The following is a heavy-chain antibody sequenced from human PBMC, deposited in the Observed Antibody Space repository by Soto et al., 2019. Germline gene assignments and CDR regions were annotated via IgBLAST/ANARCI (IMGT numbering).Heavy chain of an antibody. D-gene: IGHD3-16*02. CDR3: AREGGDDYVWWSYRGARVFDY. V-gene: IGHV3-33*01. CDR2: IWYDGRNK. Sequence: QVQLVESGGGVVQPGRSLRLSCAASGFTFSSYGMHWVRQAPGKGLEWVAVIWYDGRNKYYADSVKGRFTISRDNSKNTLYLQMNSVRDEDTAVYYCAREGGDDYVWWSYRGARVFDYWGQGTLVTVSS. J-gene: IGHJ4*02. CDR1: GFTFSSYG.